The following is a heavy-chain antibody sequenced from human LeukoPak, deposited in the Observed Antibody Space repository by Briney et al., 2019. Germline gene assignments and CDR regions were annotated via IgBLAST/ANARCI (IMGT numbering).Heavy chain of an antibody. V-gene: IGHV3-33*01. J-gene: IGHJ4*02. Sequence: GGSLGLSCAASGFTFSSFGMHWVRQAPGKGLDWVAVIWYDGSNKYSADSVKGRFTISRDNSKNTLYLQMNSLRVEDTAVYYCARVKAGVFGSGWWVVDYWGQGTLVTVSS. D-gene: IGHD6-19*01. CDR2: IWYDGSNK. CDR3: ARVKAGVFGSGWWVVDY. CDR1: GFTFSSFG.